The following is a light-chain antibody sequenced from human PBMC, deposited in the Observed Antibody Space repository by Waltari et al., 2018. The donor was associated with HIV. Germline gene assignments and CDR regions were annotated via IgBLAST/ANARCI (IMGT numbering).Light chain of an antibody. J-gene: IGKJ2*01. CDR3: QQYGISPIYT. V-gene: IGKV3-20*01. CDR1: QSVSSNY. Sequence: EIVLTQSPGTLSLSPGETATLSCRASQSVSSNYLAWYQQKPGQAPRLLIYGASSRATGIPDRFSGSGSGTDFTLTISRLEPEDFAVHYCQQYGISPIYTFGQGTKLEIK. CDR2: GAS.